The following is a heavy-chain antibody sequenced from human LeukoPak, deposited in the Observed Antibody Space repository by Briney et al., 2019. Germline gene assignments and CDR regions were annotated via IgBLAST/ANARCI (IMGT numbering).Heavy chain of an antibody. D-gene: IGHD5-18*01. J-gene: IGHJ4*02. Sequence: PGGSLRLSCAASGFTFSSYGMNWVRQAPGKGLEWVSSISSSSYIYYADSVKGRFTISRDNAKNSLYLQMNSLRAEDTAVYYCSVGGSYGVFDYWGQGTLVTVSS. CDR2: ISSSSYI. CDR3: SVGGSYGVFDY. CDR1: GFTFSSYG. V-gene: IGHV3-21*01.